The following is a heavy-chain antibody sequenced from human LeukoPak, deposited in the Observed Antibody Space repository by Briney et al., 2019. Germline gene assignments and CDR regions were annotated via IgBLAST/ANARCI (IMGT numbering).Heavy chain of an antibody. CDR1: GYTFTGYY. J-gene: IGHJ4*02. CDR2: INPSGGST. D-gene: IGHD3-10*01. V-gene: IGHV1-46*01. Sequence: ASVKVSCKASGYTFTGYYMHWVRQAPGQGLEWMGIINPSGGSTSYAQKFQGRVTMTRDTSTSTVYMELSSLRSEDTAVYYCARVPGRYYGSGSYPPHFDYWGQGTLVTVSS. CDR3: ARVPGRYYGSGSYPPHFDY.